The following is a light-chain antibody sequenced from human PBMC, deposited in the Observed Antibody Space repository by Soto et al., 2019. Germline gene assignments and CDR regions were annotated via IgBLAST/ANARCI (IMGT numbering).Light chain of an antibody. CDR1: QDIGED. CDR2: DAS. CDR3: QQYDNLLLT. Sequence: DIQMTQSPPSLSASVGDRVTITCQASQDIGEDLDWFQQRPGKAPKLLIYDASNLETGVPSRFRGSGSGTLFTLTIDSLQPDDIATYFCQQYDNLLLTFGQGTRLDIK. V-gene: IGKV1-33*01. J-gene: IGKJ5*01.